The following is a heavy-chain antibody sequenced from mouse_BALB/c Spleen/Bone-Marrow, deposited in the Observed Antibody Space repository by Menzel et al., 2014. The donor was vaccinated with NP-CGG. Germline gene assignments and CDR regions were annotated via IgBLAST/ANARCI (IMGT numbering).Heavy chain of an antibody. CDR2: ISGGGSYT. V-gene: IGHV5-9-2*01. Sequence: EVKLVESGGGLVKSGGSLKLSCAASGFTFNNXGXSWVRQTPEKRLEWVATISGGGSYTFYPDSVKGRFTISRDDAKNDLYLQLSSLRSEDTALYYCARHAYYDQTEVSFIYWGQGTLVTVSA. J-gene: IGHJ3*01. D-gene: IGHD2-4*01. CDR1: GFTFNNXG. CDR3: ARHAYYDQTEVSFIY.